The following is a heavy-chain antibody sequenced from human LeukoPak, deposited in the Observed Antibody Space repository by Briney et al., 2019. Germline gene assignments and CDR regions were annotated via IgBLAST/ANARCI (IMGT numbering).Heavy chain of an antibody. V-gene: IGHV3-53*01. CDR1: GFTVSSNY. Sequence: GGSLRLSCAASGFTVSSNYMSWVRQAPGKGLEWVPVIYSGGSTYYADSVKGRFTISRDNSKNTLYLQMNSLRAEDTAVYYCARDSRGYSYGFDYWGQGTLVTVSS. D-gene: IGHD5-18*01. CDR2: IYSGGST. CDR3: ARDSRGYSYGFDY. J-gene: IGHJ4*02.